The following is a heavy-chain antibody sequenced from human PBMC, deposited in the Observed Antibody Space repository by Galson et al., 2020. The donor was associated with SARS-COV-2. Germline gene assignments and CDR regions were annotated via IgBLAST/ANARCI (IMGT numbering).Heavy chain of an antibody. V-gene: IGHV3-23*01. J-gene: IGHJ5*02. D-gene: IGHD4-17*01. CDR3: AKESTVTTRMDWFDP. CDR2: ISSNGKT. CDR1: GFTFNIYS. Sequence: GGSLILSCAASGFTFNIYSITWVRQAPGKGPEWVSSISSNGKTYYADSVRGRFTISRDNSKNTLYLQMNSLRAEDTAIYYCAKESTVTTRMDWFDPWGQGTLVTVSA.